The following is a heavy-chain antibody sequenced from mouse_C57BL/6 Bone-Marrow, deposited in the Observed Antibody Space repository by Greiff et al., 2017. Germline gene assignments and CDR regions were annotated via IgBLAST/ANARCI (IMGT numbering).Heavy chain of an antibody. CDR3: ASYGIRLSWFAY. J-gene: IGHJ3*01. D-gene: IGHD1-1*01. V-gene: IGHV1-64*01. CDR2: IHPNSGST. Sequence: QVQLQQPGAELVKPGASVKLSCKASGYTFTSYWMHWVKQRPGQGLEWIGRIHPNSGSTNYNEKFKSKAKRTVDKSSSTAYMQLSSLTSEDSAVYCGASYGIRLSWFAYGGQGPLVTVSA. CDR1: GYTFTSYW.